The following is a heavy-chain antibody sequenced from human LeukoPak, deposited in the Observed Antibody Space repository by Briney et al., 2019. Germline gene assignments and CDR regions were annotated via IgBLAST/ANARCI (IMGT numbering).Heavy chain of an antibody. CDR3: ARESPFIYYDSSGYLGYYFDY. Sequence: ASVKVSCKASGYTFTSYGISWVRQAPGQGLEWMGWTSAYNGNTNYAQKLQGRVTMTTDTSTSTAYMELRSLRSDDTAVYYCARESPFIYYDSSGYLGYYFDYWGQGTLVTVSS. V-gene: IGHV1-18*01. CDR1: GYTFTSYG. CDR2: TSAYNGNT. J-gene: IGHJ4*02. D-gene: IGHD3-22*01.